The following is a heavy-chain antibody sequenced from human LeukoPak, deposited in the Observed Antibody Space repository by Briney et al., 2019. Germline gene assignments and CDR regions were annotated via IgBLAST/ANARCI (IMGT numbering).Heavy chain of an antibody. V-gene: IGHV4-31*03. CDR2: IYYSGST. D-gene: IGHD3-22*01. CDR3: ANSAEDSSGYYYFFDY. J-gene: IGHJ4*02. CDR1: GGSISSGGYY. Sequence: SSETLSLTCTVSGGSISSGGYYWSWIRQHPGKGLEWIGYIYYSGSTYYNPSLKSRVTISVDTSKNQFSLKLSSVTAADTAVYYCANSAEDSSGYYYFFDYWGQGTLVTVSS.